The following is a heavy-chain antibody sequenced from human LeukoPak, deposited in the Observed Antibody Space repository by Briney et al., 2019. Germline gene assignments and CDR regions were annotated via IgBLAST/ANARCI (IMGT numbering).Heavy chain of an antibody. CDR3: ARTGGYCSSTSCSLFDP. J-gene: IGHJ5*02. CDR1: GDSVSSNSAA. V-gene: IGHV6-1*01. Sequence: SQTLSLTCAISGDSVSSNSAAWNWIRQSPSRGLEWLGRIYYRSKWYNDYAVSVKSRITINPDTSKNQFSLQLNSVTPEDTAVYYCARTGGYCSSTSCSLFDPWGQGTLVTVSS. D-gene: IGHD2-2*01. CDR2: IYYRSKWYN.